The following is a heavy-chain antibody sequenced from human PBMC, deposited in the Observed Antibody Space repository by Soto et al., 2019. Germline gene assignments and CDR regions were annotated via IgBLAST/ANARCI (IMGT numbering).Heavy chain of an antibody. Sequence: PGGSLRLSCAASGFTFVYYAMSWVRQAPGKGLEWVSSISGSGGSTYYAESVKGRFTISRDTSKNTLYLQMNGLGAEDTAIYYCAMDFLRYFDWSPDAAYYYYGMDVWGQGTTVTVSS. CDR2: ISGSGGST. V-gene: IGHV3-23*01. CDR3: AMDFLRYFDWSPDAAYYYYGMDV. D-gene: IGHD3-9*01. J-gene: IGHJ6*02. CDR1: GFTFVYYA.